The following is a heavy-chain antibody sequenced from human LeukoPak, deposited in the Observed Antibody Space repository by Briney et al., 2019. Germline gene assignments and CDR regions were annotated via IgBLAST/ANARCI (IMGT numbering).Heavy chain of an antibody. CDR3: ARGRTLNDDFWSGYSHKWFDP. Sequence: SETLSLTCTVSGGSISSSSYYWGWIRQPPGKGLEWIGSIYYSGSTYYNPSLKSRVTISVDTSKNQFSLKLGSVTAADTAVYYCARGRTLNDDFWSGYSHKWFDPWGQGTLVTVSS. J-gene: IGHJ5*02. D-gene: IGHD3-3*01. V-gene: IGHV4-39*01. CDR1: GGSISSSSYY. CDR2: IYYSGST.